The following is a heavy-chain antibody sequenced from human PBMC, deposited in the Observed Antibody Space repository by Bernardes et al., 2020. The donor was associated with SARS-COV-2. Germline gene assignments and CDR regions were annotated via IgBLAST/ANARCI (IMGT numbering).Heavy chain of an antibody. V-gene: IGHV5-51*01. Sequence: GESLKISCKDSGYTFTTSWIGWVRQMPGKGLEWMGIIYPGDSETRYSPSFQGQVTISADKAISTAYLQWSSLKASDTAMYYCARTPEYSSSSGLDFWGQGTLVNVSS. D-gene: IGHD6-6*01. CDR2: IYPGDSET. CDR1: GYTFTTSW. J-gene: IGHJ4*02. CDR3: ARTPEYSSSSGLDF.